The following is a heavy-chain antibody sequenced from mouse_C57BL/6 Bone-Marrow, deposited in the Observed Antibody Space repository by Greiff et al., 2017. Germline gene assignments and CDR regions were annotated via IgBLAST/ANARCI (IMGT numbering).Heavy chain of an antibody. Sequence: EVQLQESGGGLVQPGGSLKLSCAASGFTFSDYGMAWVRQAPRKGPEWVAFISNLAYSIYYADTVTGRFTISRENAKNTLYLEMSSLRSEDTAMYYCARHGYDGDGYFDVWGTGTTVTVSS. J-gene: IGHJ1*03. D-gene: IGHD2-2*01. CDR2: ISNLAYSI. V-gene: IGHV5-15*01. CDR3: ARHGYDGDGYFDV. CDR1: GFTFSDYG.